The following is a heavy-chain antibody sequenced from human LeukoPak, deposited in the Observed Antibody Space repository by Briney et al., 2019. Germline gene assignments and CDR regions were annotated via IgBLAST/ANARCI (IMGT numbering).Heavy chain of an antibody. V-gene: IGHV4-31*03. CDR2: IYYSGST. Sequence: SETLSLTCTVSGGSISSGGYYWGWIRQHPGKGLEWIGYIYYSGSTYYNPSLKSRVTISVDTSKNQFSLKLSSVTAADTAVYYCARSRMTYYYDSSGYEFGYWGQGTLVTVSS. CDR3: ARSRMTYYYDSSGYEFGY. CDR1: GGSISSGGYY. D-gene: IGHD3-22*01. J-gene: IGHJ4*02.